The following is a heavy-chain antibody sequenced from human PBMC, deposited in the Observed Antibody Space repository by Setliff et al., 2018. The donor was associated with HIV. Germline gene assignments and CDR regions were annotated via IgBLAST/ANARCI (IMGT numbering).Heavy chain of an antibody. D-gene: IGHD3-10*01. J-gene: IGHJ4*02. CDR3: GRENPGDY. CDR2: IYYTGRS. V-gene: IGHV4-59*05. Sequence: PSETLSLTCTVSGGSISSYYWSWIRQPAGKGLEWIGSIYYTGRSFHNPSLKSRITISVDTSKNQFSLKLSSVTAADTAVYYCGRENPGDYWGQGTLVTVSS. CDR1: GGSISSYY.